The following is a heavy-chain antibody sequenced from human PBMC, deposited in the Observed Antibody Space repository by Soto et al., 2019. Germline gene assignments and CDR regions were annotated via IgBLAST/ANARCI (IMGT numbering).Heavy chain of an antibody. CDR1: GFTFSSYA. V-gene: IGHV3-64D*06. D-gene: IGHD6-13*01. J-gene: IGHJ4*02. Sequence: WSLRLSCSVSGFTFSSYAMHWVRQAPGKGLEYVSSISSNGGSTYYADSVKGRFTISRDNSKNTLNLQMSSLTTEDTAVYYCVKDRWVDYWGQGTLVTVYS. CDR3: VKDRWVDY. CDR2: ISSNGGST.